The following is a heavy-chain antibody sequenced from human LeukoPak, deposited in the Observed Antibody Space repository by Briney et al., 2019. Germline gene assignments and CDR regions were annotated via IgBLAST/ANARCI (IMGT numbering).Heavy chain of an antibody. CDR2: IYYSGST. CDR1: GGSISSYY. CDR3: ARDEGDPYFDY. Sequence: SETLSLTCTVSGGSISSYYWSWIRQPPGKGLEWIGYIYYSGSTNYNPSLKSRVTISVDTSKNQSSLKLSSVTAADTAVYYCARDEGDPYFDYWGQGTLVTVSS. J-gene: IGHJ4*02. V-gene: IGHV4-59*12. D-gene: IGHD3-16*01.